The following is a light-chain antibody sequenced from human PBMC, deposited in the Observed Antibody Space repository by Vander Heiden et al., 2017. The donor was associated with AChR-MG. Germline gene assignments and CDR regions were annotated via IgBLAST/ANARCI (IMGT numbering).Light chain of an antibody. CDR3: RQDDNYPLT. V-gene: IGKV1-6*01. J-gene: IGKJ2*01. CDR1: QGIRND. Sequence: AIQMTQSPSSLSASVGDRVTITCRASQGIRNDLGWYQQKPGKAPKLLIYAASSLQSRVPSRFSGSGSGTDFTLTISSLQPEDFATYYCRQDDNYPLTFGQGTKLEIK. CDR2: AAS.